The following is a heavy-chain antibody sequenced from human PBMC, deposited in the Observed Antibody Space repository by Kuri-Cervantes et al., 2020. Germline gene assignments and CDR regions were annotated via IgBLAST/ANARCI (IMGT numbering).Heavy chain of an antibody. V-gene: IGHV3-30*03. J-gene: IGHJ4*02. CDR3: AREGDNYGDYEFDY. D-gene: IGHD4-17*01. CDR1: GGSFSGYY. Sequence: LSLTCAVYGGSFSGYYWSWIRQAPGKGLEWVAVISYDGSNKYYADSVKGRFTISRDNSKNTLYLQMNSLRAEDTAVYYCAREGDNYGDYEFDYWGQGTLVTVSS. CDR2: ISYDGSNK.